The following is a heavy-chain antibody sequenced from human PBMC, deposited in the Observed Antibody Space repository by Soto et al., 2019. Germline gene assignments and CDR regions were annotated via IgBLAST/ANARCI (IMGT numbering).Heavy chain of an antibody. V-gene: IGHV4-31*03. CDR3: ARVVPSIFGVGAFDI. J-gene: IGHJ3*02. D-gene: IGHD3-3*02. CDR1: GGSISSGGYY. Sequence: PSETLSLTCTVSGGSISSGGYYWSWIRQHPGKGLEWIGYIYYSGSTYYNPSLKSRVTISVDTSKNQFSLKLSSVTAADTAVYYCARVVPSIFGVGAFDIWGQGTMVTVSS. CDR2: IYYSGST.